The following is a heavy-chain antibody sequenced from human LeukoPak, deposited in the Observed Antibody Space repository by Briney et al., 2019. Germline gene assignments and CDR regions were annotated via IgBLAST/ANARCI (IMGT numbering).Heavy chain of an antibody. Sequence: GESLKISCKGSGYSFTSYWIGWVRQMPGKGLEWMGIVYPGDSDTRYSPSFQGQVTISADKSISTAYLQWSSLKASDTAMYYCARLPLSYGSGSYYGLDWGQGTLVTVSS. CDR3: ARLPLSYGSGSYYGLD. CDR1: GYSFTSYW. V-gene: IGHV5-51*01. J-gene: IGHJ4*02. CDR2: VYPGDSDT. D-gene: IGHD3-10*01.